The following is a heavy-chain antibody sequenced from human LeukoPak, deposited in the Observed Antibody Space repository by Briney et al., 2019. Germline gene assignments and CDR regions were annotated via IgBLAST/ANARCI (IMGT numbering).Heavy chain of an antibody. Sequence: GASVKVSCKASGYTFTGYYMHWVRQAPGQWLEWMGWINPNSGGTNYAQKFQGRVTMTRDTSISTAYMELSRLRSDDTAVYYCARTQGSATVTTPFDIWGQGTMVTVSS. CDR2: INPNSGGT. J-gene: IGHJ3*02. CDR1: GYTFTGYY. CDR3: ARTQGSATVTTPFDI. D-gene: IGHD4-17*01. V-gene: IGHV1-2*02.